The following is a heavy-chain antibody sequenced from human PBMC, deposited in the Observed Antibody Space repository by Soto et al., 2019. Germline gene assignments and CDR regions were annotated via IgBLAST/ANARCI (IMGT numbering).Heavy chain of an antibody. D-gene: IGHD3-22*01. CDR1: GFTFSSYG. Sequence: GGSLRLSCAASGFTFSSYGMHWVRQAPGKGLEWVAVIWYDGSNKYYADSVKGRFTISRDNSKNTLYLQMNSLRAEDTAVYYCARDLSIYDSSGSLINWGQGTLVTVSS. V-gene: IGHV3-33*01. CDR3: ARDLSIYDSSGSLIN. J-gene: IGHJ4*02. CDR2: IWYDGSNK.